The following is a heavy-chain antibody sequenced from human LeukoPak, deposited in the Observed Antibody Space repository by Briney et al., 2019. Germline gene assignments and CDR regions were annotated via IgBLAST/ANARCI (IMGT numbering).Heavy chain of an antibody. CDR1: GFTFSSCA. V-gene: IGHV3-23*01. CDR2: ISAGGGRT. D-gene: IGHD4-23*01. CDR3: ASEGYGGNSDASDS. J-gene: IGHJ3*02. Sequence: PGGSLRLSCAASGFTFSSCAMSWVRQAPGKGLEWVSAISAGGGRTFYADSVKGRFTISRDNSKNTLYLQMNSLRAEDTAVYYCASEGYGGNSDASDSWGQGTMVTVSS.